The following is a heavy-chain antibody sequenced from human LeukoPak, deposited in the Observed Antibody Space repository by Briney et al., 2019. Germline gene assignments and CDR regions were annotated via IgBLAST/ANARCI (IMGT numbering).Heavy chain of an antibody. V-gene: IGHV3-21*01. CDR1: GFTFSSYT. CDR3: ARDPSGWYFVDY. J-gene: IGHJ4*02. D-gene: IGHD6-19*01. Sequence: GGSLRLSCAASGFTFSSYTMNWVRQAPGKGLEWVSSISSSSSYIYYADSVKGRFTISRDNAKNSLYLQMNSLRAEDTAVYYCARDPSGWYFVDYWGQGTLVTVSS. CDR2: ISSSSSYI.